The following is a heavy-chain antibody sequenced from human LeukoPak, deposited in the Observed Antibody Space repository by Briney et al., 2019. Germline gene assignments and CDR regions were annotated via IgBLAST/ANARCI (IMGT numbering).Heavy chain of an antibody. CDR3: ARGYLLRWFDP. D-gene: IGHD2-15*01. CDR2: INHSGST. J-gene: IGHJ5*02. CDR1: GGPFSGYY. V-gene: IGHV4-34*01. Sequence: SETLSLTCAVYGGPFSGYYWSWIRQPPGKGLEWIGEINHSGSTNYNPSLKSRVTISVDTSKNQFSLKVSSVTAADTAVYYCARGYLLRWFDPWGQGTLVTVSS.